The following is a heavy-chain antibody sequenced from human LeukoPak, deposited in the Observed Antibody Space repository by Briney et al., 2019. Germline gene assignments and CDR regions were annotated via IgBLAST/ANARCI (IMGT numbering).Heavy chain of an antibody. CDR1: GGTFSSYD. Sequence: ASVKVSCKASGGTFSSYDISWVRQAPGQGLEWMGGIIPIFGTAKNAQKFQGRVSITADESTSTVYMELSSLRSDDTAVYYCARKLYDSSRYGQTYYFDYWGQGTLVTVSS. CDR2: IIPIFGTA. V-gene: IGHV1-69*13. CDR3: ARKLYDSSRYGQTYYFDY. D-gene: IGHD3-22*01. J-gene: IGHJ4*02.